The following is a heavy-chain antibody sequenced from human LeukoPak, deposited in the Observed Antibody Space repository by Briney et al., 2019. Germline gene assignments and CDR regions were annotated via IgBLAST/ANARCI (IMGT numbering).Heavy chain of an antibody. CDR1: GGSFSGYY. CDR2: INHSGST. CDR3: ASSSGSYFDY. D-gene: IGHD1-26*01. J-gene: IGHJ4*02. V-gene: IGHV4-34*01. Sequence: SETLSLTCAVYGGSFSGYYWSWIRQPPGKGLEWIGEINHSGSTNYNPSLKSRGTISVDTSKNQFSLKLSSVTAADTAVYYCASSSGSYFDYWGQGTLVTVSS.